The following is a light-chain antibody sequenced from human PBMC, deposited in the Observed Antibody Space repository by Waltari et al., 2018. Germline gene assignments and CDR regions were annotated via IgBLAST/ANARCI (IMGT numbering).Light chain of an antibody. V-gene: IGKV3-11*01. J-gene: IGKJ2*02. CDR1: QSVRKY. Sequence: EIGLTQSPATLSLSPGERATLSCRASQSVRKYLAWYQQKPGQAPRLLIYDTSNRETGIPARFTGSGSGTDFTLTISNVEPEDFAVYYCQQYYTTPCTFGQGT. CDR2: DTS. CDR3: QQYYTTPCT.